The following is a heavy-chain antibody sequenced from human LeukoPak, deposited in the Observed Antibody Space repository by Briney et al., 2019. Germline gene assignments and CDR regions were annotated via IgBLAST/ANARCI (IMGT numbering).Heavy chain of an antibody. CDR1: GGSISGHY. D-gene: IGHD6-19*01. J-gene: IGHJ4*02. V-gene: IGHV4-59*11. CDR2: IYFSGSI. Sequence: SETLSLTCTVSGGSISGHYWTWIRQSPEKGLEWIGNIYFSGSINYNPSLKSRVTISLDASKNQFSLKLNSVTAADTAVYYCARDRWQWLNWGQGTLVTVSS. CDR3: ARDRWQWLN.